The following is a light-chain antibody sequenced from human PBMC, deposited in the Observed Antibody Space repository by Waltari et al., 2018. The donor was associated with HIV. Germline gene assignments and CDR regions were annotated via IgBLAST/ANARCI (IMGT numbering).Light chain of an antibody. V-gene: IGLV2-8*01. CDR2: EVL. Sequence: QSALTQPPSASGSPGQSVTISCTGTSSDIGDSDYVSWYQHQPGEAPKLLIYEVLNRPSGVPHRFSGSKSGNTASLTVSGLQAEDEADYYCSSYGGNSNVIFGGGTKLTVL. CDR3: SSYGGNSNVI. J-gene: IGLJ2*01. CDR1: SSDIGDSDY.